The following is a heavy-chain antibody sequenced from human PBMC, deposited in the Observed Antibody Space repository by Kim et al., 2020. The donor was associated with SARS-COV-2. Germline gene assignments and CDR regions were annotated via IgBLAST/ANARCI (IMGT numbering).Heavy chain of an antibody. V-gene: IGHV3-21*01. D-gene: IGHD3-22*01. CDR2: ISSSSAYI. Sequence: GGSLRLSCTASGFTFSSYSMNWVRQAPGKGLEWVSGISSSSAYIYYADSVKGRLTISRDNARNSLFLQMNSLRAEDTAVYYCARGNGMDYYDSNGYIPYWGQGTLVTVSS. CDR3: ARGNGMDYYDSNGYIPY. J-gene: IGHJ4*02. CDR1: GFTFSSYS.